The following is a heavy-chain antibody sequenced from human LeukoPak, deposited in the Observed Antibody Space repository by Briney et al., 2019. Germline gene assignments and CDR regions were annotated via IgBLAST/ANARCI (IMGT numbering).Heavy chain of an antibody. CDR2: ISYDGSNK. Sequence: GGSLSLSCAASGFTFSSYAMHWVRQAPGKGLEWVAVISYDGSNKYYADSVKGRFTISRDNSKNTLYLQMNSLRAEDTAVYYCARDISSSSTDYWGQGTLVTVSS. V-gene: IGHV3-30-3*01. CDR3: ARDISSSSTDY. CDR1: GFTFSSYA. J-gene: IGHJ4*02. D-gene: IGHD6-6*01.